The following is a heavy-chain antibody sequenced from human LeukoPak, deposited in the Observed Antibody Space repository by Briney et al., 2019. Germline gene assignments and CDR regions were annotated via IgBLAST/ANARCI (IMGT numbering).Heavy chain of an antibody. CDR1: GFTFSLYI. CDR2: LTPGGDNDI. J-gene: IGHJ4*02. CDR3: VRDAFGAHFDY. V-gene: IGHV3-21*06. Sequence: GGSLRLSCIASGFTFSLYIMNWVRQAPGKGLEWVSTLTPGGDNDIHYADSVKGRFTISRDNSKNSLYLQMNSLRADDTAVYYCVRDAFGAHFDYWGQGTLVTVSS. D-gene: IGHD3-16*01.